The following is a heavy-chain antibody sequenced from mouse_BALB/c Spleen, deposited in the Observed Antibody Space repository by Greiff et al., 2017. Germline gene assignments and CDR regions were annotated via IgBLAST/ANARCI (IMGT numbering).Heavy chain of an antibody. D-gene: IGHD2-4*01. J-gene: IGHJ3*01. Sequence: EVKLMESGPGLVKPSQSLSLTCTVTGYSITSDYAWNWIRQFPGNKLEWMGYISYSGSTSYNPSLKSRISITRDTSKNQFFLQLNSVTTEDTATYYCARSGDYDAPFAYWGQGTLVTVSA. CDR1: GYSITSDYA. CDR2: ISYSGST. CDR3: ARSGDYDAPFAY. V-gene: IGHV3-2*02.